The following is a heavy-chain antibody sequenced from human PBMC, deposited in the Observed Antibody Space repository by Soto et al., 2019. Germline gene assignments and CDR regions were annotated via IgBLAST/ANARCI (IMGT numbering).Heavy chain of an antibody. CDR1: GFTFSGSA. V-gene: IGHV3-73*01. D-gene: IGHD2-21*02. CDR3: TRLVVTASLGYYYGMDV. CDR2: IRSKANSYAT. Sequence: PGGSLRLSCAASGFTFSGSAMHWVRQASGKGLEWVGRIRSKANSYATAYAASVKGRLTISRDDSKNTAYLQMNSLKTEDTAVYYCTRLVVTASLGYYYGMDVWGQGTTVTVSS. J-gene: IGHJ6*02.